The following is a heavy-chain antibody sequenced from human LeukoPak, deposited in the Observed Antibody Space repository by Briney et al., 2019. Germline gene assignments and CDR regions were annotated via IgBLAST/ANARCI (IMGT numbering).Heavy chain of an antibody. V-gene: IGHV1-69*13. CDR3: ARIAAAGTETHPFDI. Sequence: ASVKVSCKASGGTFSSYAISWVRQAPGQGLEWMGGIIPIFGTANYAQKFQGRVTITADESTSTAYMELSSLRSEDTAVYYCARIAAAGTETHPFDIWGQGTMVTVSS. CDR2: IIPIFGTA. D-gene: IGHD6-13*01. J-gene: IGHJ3*02. CDR1: GGTFSSYA.